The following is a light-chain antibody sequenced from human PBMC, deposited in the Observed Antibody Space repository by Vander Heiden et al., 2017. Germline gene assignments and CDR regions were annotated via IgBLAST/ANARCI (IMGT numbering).Light chain of an antibody. Sequence: DIQMTQSPSSLSASVGDRVTITCRASQSISSHLNWYQQKPGKAPKLLIYAASNLQSGVPSRFSGSGSGTDLTLTISSLQPEDFTTYYCQQSYSTLWTFGQGTKVEIK. CDR3: QQSYSTLWT. CDR1: QSISSH. J-gene: IGKJ1*01. V-gene: IGKV1-39*01. CDR2: AAS.